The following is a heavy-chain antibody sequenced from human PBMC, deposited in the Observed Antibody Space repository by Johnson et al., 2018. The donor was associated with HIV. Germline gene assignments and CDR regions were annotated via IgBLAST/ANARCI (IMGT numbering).Heavy chain of an antibody. CDR1: GFTFSNAW. V-gene: IGHV3-15*01. Sequence: VQLVESGGGVVQPGRSLRLSCAASGFTFSNAWMSWVRQAPGKGLEWVGRIMTNTDGGTTDYAAPVKGRFTISRDDSQNTLYLQMNSLKTEDTAVYYCTTKILTWGHGTMVTVSS. J-gene: IGHJ3*01. CDR2: IMTNTDGGTT. CDR3: TTKILT.